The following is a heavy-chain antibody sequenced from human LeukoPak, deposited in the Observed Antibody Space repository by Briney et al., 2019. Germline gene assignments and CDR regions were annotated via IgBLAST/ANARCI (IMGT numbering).Heavy chain of an antibody. CDR1: GGTFSSYA. J-gene: IGHJ4*02. V-gene: IGHV1-69*06. CDR3: ARDSNYYGSGSSPTY. CDR2: IIPIFGTA. Sequence: SGKVSCKASGGTFSSYAISWVRQAPGQGLEWMGGIIPIFGTANYAQKFQGRVTITADKSTSTAYMELSSLRSEDTAVYYCARDSNYYGSGSSPTYWGQGTLVTVSS. D-gene: IGHD3-10*01.